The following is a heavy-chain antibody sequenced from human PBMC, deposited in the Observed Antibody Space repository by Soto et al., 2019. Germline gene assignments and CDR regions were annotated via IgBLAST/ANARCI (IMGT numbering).Heavy chain of an antibody. Sequence: SVKVSCKASGGTFSSYAISWVRQAPGQGLERVGGIIPMFGTANYAQKFQGRVTITAGKSTSTAYMELSSLRSEDTAVYYCARDEYEILMPYDILTGSQNWFDPWGQGTLVTVSS. D-gene: IGHD3-9*01. CDR1: GGTFSSYA. V-gene: IGHV1-69*06. CDR2: IIPMFGTA. CDR3: ARDEYEILMPYDILTGSQNWFDP. J-gene: IGHJ5*02.